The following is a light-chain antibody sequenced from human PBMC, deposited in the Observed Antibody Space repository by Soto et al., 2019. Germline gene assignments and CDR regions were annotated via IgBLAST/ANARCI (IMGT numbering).Light chain of an antibody. V-gene: IGKV3-20*01. CDR3: QQYCSSSWT. CDR2: GAS. CDR1: QSVSSSY. Sequence: EIVLTQSPGTLSLSPGERATLSCRASQSVSSSYLAWYQQKPGQAPRLLIYGASSRATGIPDRFSGSGSGTDFTLTISRLEPEDFAVYYCQQYCSSSWTFAQGTKVEIK. J-gene: IGKJ1*01.